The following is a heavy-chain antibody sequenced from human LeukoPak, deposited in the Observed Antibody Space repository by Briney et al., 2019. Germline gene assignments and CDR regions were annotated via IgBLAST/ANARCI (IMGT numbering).Heavy chain of an antibody. D-gene: IGHD2-15*01. V-gene: IGHV3-11*01. CDR3: ARDILWSDYGMDV. Sequence: GGSLRLSCAASGFTFSDYYMSWIRQAPGKGLEWVSYISSRGTTIYYADSVKGRFTISRDNARSSLYLQMNSLRAEDTAVYYCARDILWSDYGMDVWGQGTTVTVSS. J-gene: IGHJ6*02. CDR1: GFTFSDYY. CDR2: ISSRGTTI.